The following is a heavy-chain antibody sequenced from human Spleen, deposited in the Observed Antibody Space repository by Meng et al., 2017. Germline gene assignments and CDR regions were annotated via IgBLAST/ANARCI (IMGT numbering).Heavy chain of an antibody. CDR1: GWSFSDYY. J-gene: IGHJ4*02. V-gene: IGHV4-34*01. CDR2: INHSGST. D-gene: IGHD3-10*01. CDR3: ARGLSVYGSGSLDYFDY. Sequence: PQEWGEGLLNPSETLSLTCVVSGWSFSDYYWSWIRQPPGKGLEWIGEINHSGSTNYNPSLESRATISVDTSKNQFSLKLSSVTAADTAVYYCARGLSVYGSGSLDYFDYWGQGTLVTVSS.